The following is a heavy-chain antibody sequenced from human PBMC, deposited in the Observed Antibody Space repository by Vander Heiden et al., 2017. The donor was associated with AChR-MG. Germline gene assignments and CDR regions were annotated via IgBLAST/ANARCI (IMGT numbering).Heavy chain of an antibody. D-gene: IGHD2-15*01. CDR2: ISYDGSNK. V-gene: IGHV3-30*18. CDR1: GFTFSSYG. J-gene: IGHJ6*03. Sequence: QVQLVESGGGVVQPGRSLRLSCAASGFTFSSYGMHWVRQAPGKGLEWVAVISYDGSNKYYADSVKGRFTISRDNSKNTLYLQMNSLRAEDTAVYYCAKSRDIVVVVAACMDVWGKGTTVTVSS. CDR3: AKSRDIVVVVAACMDV.